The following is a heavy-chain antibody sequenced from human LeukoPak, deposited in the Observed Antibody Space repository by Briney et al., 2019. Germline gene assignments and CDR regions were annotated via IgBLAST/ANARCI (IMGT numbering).Heavy chain of an antibody. CDR3: AKRYLGASGSYNFDY. CDR2: TPGSGGST. V-gene: IGHV3-23*01. Sequence: GRSLRLSCAASGFTFNTFAMSWVRQAPGKGLEWVSATPGSGGSTYYADSVKGRFTISRDNSKNTLYLQMNSLRAEDTAVYYCAKRYLGASGSYNFDYWGQGTLVTVSS. CDR1: GFTFNTFA. D-gene: IGHD1-26*01. J-gene: IGHJ4*02.